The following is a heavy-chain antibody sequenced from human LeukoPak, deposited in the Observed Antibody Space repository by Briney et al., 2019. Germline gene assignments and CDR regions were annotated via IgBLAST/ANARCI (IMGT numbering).Heavy chain of an antibody. J-gene: IGHJ4*02. CDR2: ISGSGGRT. V-gene: IGHV3-23*01. D-gene: IGHD2-21*02. Sequence: PGGSLRLSCAASGFTFSSYAMSWVRQAPGKGLEWVSAISGSGGRTYYADSVKGRFTIPRDNSKNTLYLQMNSLRAEDTAVYYCAKDRAYCGGDCYTFFDYWGQGTLVTVSS. CDR3: AKDRAYCGGDCYTFFDY. CDR1: GFTFSSYA.